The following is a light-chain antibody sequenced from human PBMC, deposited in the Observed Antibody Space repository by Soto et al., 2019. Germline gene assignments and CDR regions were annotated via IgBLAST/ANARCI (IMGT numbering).Light chain of an antibody. CDR3: SSYAGSNSVV. CDR1: SNDVGGYNY. Sequence: QSVLTQPPSASGSPGQSVTISFTGTSNDVGGYNYVSWYQQHPGKAPKLMIYEVTTRPSGVPDRFSGSKSGNTASLTVSGLQAEDAADYYCSSYAGSNSVVFGGGTTLTVL. CDR2: EVT. V-gene: IGLV2-8*01. J-gene: IGLJ2*01.